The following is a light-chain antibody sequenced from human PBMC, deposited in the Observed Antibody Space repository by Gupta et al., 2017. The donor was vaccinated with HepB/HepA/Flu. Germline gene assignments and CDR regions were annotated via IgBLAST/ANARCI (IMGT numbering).Light chain of an antibody. CDR3: KQRSNWPRT. V-gene: IGKV3-11*01. CDR2: DVS. Sequence: IVLPQSPAALSVSPGERATHYCRASQNIRSYLAWYQHRSGRAPRLLMYDVSNRATGVPVRFAGSGSGTDFTLTISSLEPEDVAVYYCKQRSNWPRTFGQGTKVEI. CDR1: QNIRSY. J-gene: IGKJ1*01.